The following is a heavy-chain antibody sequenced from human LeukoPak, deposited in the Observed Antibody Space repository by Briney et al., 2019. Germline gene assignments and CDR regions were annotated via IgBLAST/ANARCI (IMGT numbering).Heavy chain of an antibody. J-gene: IGHJ3*02. CDR3: ARQGHYYDSSGYRDAFDI. V-gene: IGHV4-39*01. CDR1: GGSISSSSYY. CDR2: IYYSGST. D-gene: IGHD3-22*01. Sequence: PSETLSLTCTVSGGSISSSSYYWGWIRQPPGKGLEWIGSIYYSGSTYYNPSLKSRVTISVDTSKTQFSLKLSSVTAADTAVYYCARQGHYYDSSGYRDAFDIWGQGTMVTVSS.